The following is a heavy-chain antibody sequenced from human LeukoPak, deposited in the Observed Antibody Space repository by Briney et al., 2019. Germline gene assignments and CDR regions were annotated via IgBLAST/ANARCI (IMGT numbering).Heavy chain of an antibody. D-gene: IGHD4-17*01. Sequence: GGSLRLSCAASGFTFSSYAMSWVRQAPGKGLEWVSAISGSGGSTYYADSVKGRFTISRDNSMNTLYLQMNSLRAEDTAVYYCAKDRGYGDPYYYYGMDVWGQGTTVTVSS. V-gene: IGHV3-23*01. CDR3: AKDRGYGDPYYYYGMDV. CDR2: ISGSGGST. J-gene: IGHJ6*02. CDR1: GFTFSSYA.